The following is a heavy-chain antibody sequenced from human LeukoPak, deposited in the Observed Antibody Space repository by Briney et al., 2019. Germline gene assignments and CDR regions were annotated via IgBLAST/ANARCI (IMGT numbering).Heavy chain of an antibody. CDR3: ARGSTVTTEDYYYGMDV. CDR1: GFTFSSYA. V-gene: IGHV3-30-3*01. D-gene: IGHD4-17*01. CDR2: ISYDGSNK. Sequence: PGTSLRLSCAASGFTFSSYAMHSVRQPPGKGLEWVAVISYDGSNKYYADSVKGRFTISRDNSKNTLYLQMNSLRAEDTAVYYCARGSTVTTEDYYYGMDVWGQGTTVTVSS. J-gene: IGHJ6*02.